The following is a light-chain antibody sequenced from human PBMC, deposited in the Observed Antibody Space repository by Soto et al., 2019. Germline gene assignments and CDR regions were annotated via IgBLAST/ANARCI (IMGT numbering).Light chain of an antibody. Sequence: ETVLTQSPGTLSLSPGERATLSCRASQSISSSYLAWYQQKPGQTPRLLIYAATSRATGIPDRFSGSGSGTDFTLIISRLEPEDFAVYYCQQYGSSPITFGQGTRLEI. J-gene: IGKJ5*01. V-gene: IGKV3-20*01. CDR1: QSISSSY. CDR2: AAT. CDR3: QQYGSSPIT.